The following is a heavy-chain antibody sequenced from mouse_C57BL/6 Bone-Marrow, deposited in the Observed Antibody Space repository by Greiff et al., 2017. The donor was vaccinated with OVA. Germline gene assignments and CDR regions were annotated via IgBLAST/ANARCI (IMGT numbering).Heavy chain of an antibody. CDR3: AKFYYGSSYLYYYAMDY. CDR1: GYSITSGYY. D-gene: IGHD1-1*01. Sequence: EVKLVESGPGLVKPSQSLSLTCSVTGYSITSGYYWNWIRQFPGNKLEWMGYISYDGSNNYNPSLKNRISITRDTSKNQFFLKLNSVTTEDTATYYCAKFYYGSSYLYYYAMDYWGQGTSVTVSS. CDR2: ISYDGSN. V-gene: IGHV3-6*01. J-gene: IGHJ4*01.